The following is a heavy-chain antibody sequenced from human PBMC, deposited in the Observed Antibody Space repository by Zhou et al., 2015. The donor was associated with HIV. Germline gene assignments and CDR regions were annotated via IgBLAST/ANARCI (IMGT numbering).Heavy chain of an antibody. CDR3: AKDRSGGEYYYHGMDV. D-gene: IGHD2-21*01. Sequence: EVQLLESGGGLVQPGGSLRLSCVASGITFSSYSMIWVRQAPGQGLECVSMISGSGGGKFYADSVKGRFIISRDNSKKTVFLQMNSLRLDDTAVYYCAKDRSGGEYYYHGMDVWGQGTTVTVSS. V-gene: IGHV3-23*01. CDR2: ISGSGGGK. CDR1: GITFSSYS. J-gene: IGHJ6*02.